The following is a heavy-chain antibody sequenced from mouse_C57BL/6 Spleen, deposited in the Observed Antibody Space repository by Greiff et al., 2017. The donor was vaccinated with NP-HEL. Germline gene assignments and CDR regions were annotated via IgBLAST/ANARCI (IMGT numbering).Heavy chain of an antibody. CDR2: ISYDGSN. D-gene: IGHD2-3*01. CDR3: ARDDGYYDV. Sequence: EVQLQQSGPGLVKPSQSLSLTCSVTGYSITSGYYWNWIRQFPGNKLEWMGYISYDGSNNYNPSLKNRISITRDTSKNQFFLKLNSVTTEDTATYYCARDDGYYDVWGTGTTVTVSS. J-gene: IGHJ1*03. CDR1: GYSITSGYY. V-gene: IGHV3-6*01.